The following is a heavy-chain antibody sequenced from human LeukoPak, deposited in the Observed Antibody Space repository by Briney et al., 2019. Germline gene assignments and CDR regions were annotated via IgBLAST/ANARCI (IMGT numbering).Heavy chain of an antibody. CDR2: ISSSSSYI. CDR1: GFTFSSYS. J-gene: IGHJ4*02. V-gene: IGHV3-21*01. CDR3: ARSGTWIQLWLSDY. D-gene: IGHD5-18*01. Sequence: GGSLRLSCAASGFTFSSYSMNWVRQAPGRELEWVSSISSSSSYIYYADSVKGRFTISRDNAKNSLYLQMNSLRAEDTAVYYCARSGTWIQLWLSDYWGQGTLVTVSS.